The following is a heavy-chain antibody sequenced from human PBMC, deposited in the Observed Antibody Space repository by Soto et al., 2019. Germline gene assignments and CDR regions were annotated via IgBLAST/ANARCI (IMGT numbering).Heavy chain of an antibody. J-gene: IGHJ3*02. CDR2: ISAYNDNT. V-gene: IGHV1-18*01. CDR3: ARDDNYYDSSGYYELSPAFDI. CDR1: GFTFTSYA. Sequence: ASVKVSCKASGFTFTSYAISWVRQAPGQGLEWMGWISAYNDNTNYAQKLQGRVTMTTDTSTSTAYMELRSLRSDDTAVYYCARDDNYYDSSGYYELSPAFDIWGQATMVTVSS. D-gene: IGHD3-22*01.